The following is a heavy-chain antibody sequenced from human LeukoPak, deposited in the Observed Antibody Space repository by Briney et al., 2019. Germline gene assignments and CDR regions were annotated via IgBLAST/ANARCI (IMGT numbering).Heavy chain of an antibody. J-gene: IGHJ4*02. CDR2: IRSKAYGGTT. D-gene: IGHD3-3*01. CDR1: GFTFGDYA. CDR3: TRVSPRLEWLLYGY. V-gene: IGHV3-49*04. Sequence: GGSLRLSCTASGFTFGDYAMSWVRQAPGKGLEWVGFIRSKAYGGTTEYAASVKGRFTISRDDSKSIAYLQMNSLKTEDTAVYYCTRVSPRLEWLLYGYWGQGTLVTVSS.